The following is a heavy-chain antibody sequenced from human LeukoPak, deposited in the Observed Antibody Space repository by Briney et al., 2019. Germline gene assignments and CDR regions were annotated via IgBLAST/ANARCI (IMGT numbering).Heavy chain of an antibody. V-gene: IGHV4-59*01. J-gene: IGHJ5*02. CDR1: GGSISSYY. CDR3: ARAGGYCSSTSCYLGSWFDP. CDR2: IYYSGST. D-gene: IGHD2-2*01. Sequence: SETLSLTCTVSGGSISSYYWSWIRQPPGKGLEWIGYIYYSGSTNYNPSLKNRVTISVDTSKNQFSLKLSSVTAADTAVYYCARAGGYCSSTSCYLGSWFDPWAREPWSPSPQ.